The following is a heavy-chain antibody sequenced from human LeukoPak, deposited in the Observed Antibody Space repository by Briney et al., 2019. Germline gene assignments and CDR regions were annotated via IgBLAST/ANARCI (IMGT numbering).Heavy chain of an antibody. J-gene: IGHJ6*02. Sequence: GGSLRLSCAASGFTFSSYSMNWVRQAPGKGLEWVSSISSSSSYIYYADSVKGRFTISRDNAKNSLYLQMNSLRAEDTAVYYCARVSPREIVGATYYYYYGMDVWGQGTTVNVSS. CDR2: ISSSSSYI. V-gene: IGHV3-21*01. D-gene: IGHD1-26*01. CDR3: ARVSPREIVGATYYYYYGMDV. CDR1: GFTFSSYS.